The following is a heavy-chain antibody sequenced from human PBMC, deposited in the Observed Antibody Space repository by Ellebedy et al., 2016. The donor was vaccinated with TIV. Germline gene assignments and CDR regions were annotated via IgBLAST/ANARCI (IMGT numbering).Heavy chain of an antibody. J-gene: IGHJ4*02. CDR2: ITHNGATT. D-gene: IGHD2-2*02. Sequence: GESLKISCAASGFTSNSYAMSWVRQAPGKGLEWVSSITHNGATTYYADSVKGRFTISRDNSRNTLYLQMTTLRAEDTAVYYCARARCSNSDCYIPGYWGQGTPVTVSS. V-gene: IGHV3-23*01. CDR3: ARARCSNSDCYIPGY. CDR1: GFTSNSYA.